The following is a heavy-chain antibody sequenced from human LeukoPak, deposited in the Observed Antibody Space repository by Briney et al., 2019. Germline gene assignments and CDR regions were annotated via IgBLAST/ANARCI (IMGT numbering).Heavy chain of an antibody. D-gene: IGHD3-22*01. CDR1: GYTFTSYY. Sequence: GASVKVSCKASGYTFTSYYMHWVRQAPGQGLEWMGIINPSGGSTSYAQKFQGRVTKTRDMSTSTVYMELSSLRSEDTAVYYCARPNYYDSSGYYYDYWGQGTLVTVSS. V-gene: IGHV1-46*01. CDR2: INPSGGST. CDR3: ARPNYYDSSGYYYDY. J-gene: IGHJ4*02.